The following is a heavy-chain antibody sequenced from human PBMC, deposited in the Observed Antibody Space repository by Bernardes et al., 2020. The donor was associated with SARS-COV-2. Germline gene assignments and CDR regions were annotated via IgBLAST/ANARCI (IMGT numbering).Heavy chain of an antibody. CDR1: GFTFSSYG. V-gene: IGHV3-30*18. CDR3: AKTGGEVVLLWFGELLLDAFDI. J-gene: IGHJ3*02. CDR2: ISYDGSNK. D-gene: IGHD3-10*01. Sequence: GSLRLSCAASGFTFSSYGMHWVRQAPGKGLEWVAVISYDGSNKYYADSVKGRFTISRDNSKNTLYLQMNSLRAEDTAVYYCAKTGGEVVLLWFGELLLDAFDIWGQGTMVTVSS.